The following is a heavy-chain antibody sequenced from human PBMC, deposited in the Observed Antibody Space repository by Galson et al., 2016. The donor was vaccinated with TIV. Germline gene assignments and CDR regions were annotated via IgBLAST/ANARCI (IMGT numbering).Heavy chain of an antibody. Sequence: TASGVTLSSYAISWVRQAPGQGLEWMGGIIPIFGTPNYAQKFQGRVTITADESTTTTYMELSSLRSEDTAVYYCARRDMPALPYYYYGLDVWGQGTTVTVSS. D-gene: IGHD2-15*01. CDR1: GVTLSSYA. CDR2: IIPIFGTP. J-gene: IGHJ6*02. CDR3: ARRDMPALPYYYYGLDV. V-gene: IGHV1-69*01.